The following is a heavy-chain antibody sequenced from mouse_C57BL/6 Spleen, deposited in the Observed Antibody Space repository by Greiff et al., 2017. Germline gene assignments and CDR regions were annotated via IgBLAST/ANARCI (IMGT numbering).Heavy chain of an antibody. CDR1: GYTFTSYW. J-gene: IGHJ4*01. CDR2: IYPGSGST. V-gene: IGHV1-55*01. CDR3: ARRGGNYPYAMDY. Sequence: VQLQQPGAELVKPGASVKMSCKASGYTFTSYWITWVKQRPGQGLEWIGDIYPGSGSTNYNEKFKGKATLTVDTSSSTAYMQLSSLTSEDSAVYYCARRGGNYPYAMDYWGQGTSVTVSS. D-gene: IGHD2-1*01.